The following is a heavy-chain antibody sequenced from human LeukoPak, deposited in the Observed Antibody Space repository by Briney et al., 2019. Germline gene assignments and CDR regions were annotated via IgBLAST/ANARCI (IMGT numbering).Heavy chain of an antibody. D-gene: IGHD3-22*01. V-gene: IGHV4-59*11. J-gene: IGHJ4*02. CDR3: ASKLYDSSGYYFGY. CDR2: ICYSGST. CDR1: GGSISSHY. Sequence: SETLSLTCTVSGGSISSHYWSWIRQPPGKGLEWIGYICYSGSTNYNPSLKSRVTISVDTSKNQFSLKLSSVTAADTAVYYCASKLYDSSGYYFGYWGQGTLVTVSS.